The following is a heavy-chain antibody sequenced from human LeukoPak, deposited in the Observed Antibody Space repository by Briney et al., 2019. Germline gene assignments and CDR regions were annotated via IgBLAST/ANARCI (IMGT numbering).Heavy chain of an antibody. CDR3: ARTYGSGRYRSPNPFDY. J-gene: IGHJ4*02. V-gene: IGHV3-7*01. CDR1: GFTFSSYW. CDR2: IKQDGSEK. Sequence: GGSLRLSCAASGFTFSSYWMSWVRQAPGKGLEWVANIKQDGSEKYYVVSVKGRFTISRDNAKNSLYLQMNSLRAEDTAVYYCARTYGSGRYRSPNPFDYWGQGTLVTVSS. D-gene: IGHD3-10*01.